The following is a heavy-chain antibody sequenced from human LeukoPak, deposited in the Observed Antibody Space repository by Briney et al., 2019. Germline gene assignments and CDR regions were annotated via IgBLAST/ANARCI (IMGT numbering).Heavy chain of an antibody. V-gene: IGHV4-59*01. CDR2: IYYSGST. J-gene: IGHJ4*02. Sequence: PLETLSLTCTVSGGSISSYYWSWIRQPPGKGLEWIGYIYYSGSTNYNPSLKSRVTISVDTSKNQFSLKLSSVTAADTAVYYCARSGSSGYYLYFDYWGQGTLVTVSS. CDR3: ARSGSSGYYLYFDY. D-gene: IGHD3-22*01. CDR1: GGSISSYY.